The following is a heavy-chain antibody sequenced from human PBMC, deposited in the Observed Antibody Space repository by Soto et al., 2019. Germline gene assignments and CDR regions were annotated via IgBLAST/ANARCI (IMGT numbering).Heavy chain of an antibody. Sequence: PGGSLRLSCAASGFTFSSYSMNWVRQAPGKGLEWVSSISSSSSYIYYADSVKGRFTISRDNAKNSLYLQMNSLRAEDTAVYYCASSGIAVAGTLYYYGMDVWGQGTTVTVSS. CDR2: ISSSSSYI. V-gene: IGHV3-21*01. CDR1: GFTFSSYS. CDR3: ASSGIAVAGTLYYYGMDV. J-gene: IGHJ6*02. D-gene: IGHD6-19*01.